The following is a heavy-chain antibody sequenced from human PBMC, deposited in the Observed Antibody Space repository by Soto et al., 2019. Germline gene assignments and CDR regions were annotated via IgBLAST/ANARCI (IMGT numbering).Heavy chain of an antibody. D-gene: IGHD3-3*01. CDR2: IKSDGSEV. Sequence: PGGSLRLSCAASGFMFSSSWMAWVRQAPGKGLEWVANIKSDGSEVYYADPLKGRFTISRDNARNSLYLQMDNLRAEDTAVYYCARESLLKSIPIYGYFYYGMDVWGQGTTVTVSS. CDR1: GFMFSSSW. CDR3: ARESLLKSIPIYGYFYYGMDV. J-gene: IGHJ6*02. V-gene: IGHV3-7*03.